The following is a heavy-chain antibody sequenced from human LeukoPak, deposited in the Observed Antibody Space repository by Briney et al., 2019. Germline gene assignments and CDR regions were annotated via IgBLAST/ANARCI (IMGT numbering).Heavy chain of an antibody. J-gene: IGHJ5*02. D-gene: IGHD1-1*01. CDR2: IRYSGHT. CDR3: ARYNWNTWFDP. V-gene: IGHV4-61*01. Sequence: SETLSLTCTVSGDSFSNDRYYWTWIRQSPGKGLEWIAYIRYSGHTNYNPSLDTRVTISLDASKNQLSLRLYSVTAADTATYYCARYNWNTWFDPWGQGALVTVSS. CDR1: GDSFSNDRYY.